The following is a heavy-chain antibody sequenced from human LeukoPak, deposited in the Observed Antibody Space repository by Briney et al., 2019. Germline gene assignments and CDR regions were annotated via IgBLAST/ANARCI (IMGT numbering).Heavy chain of an antibody. J-gene: IGHJ4*02. Sequence: GGSLRLSCAASGFTVSGNYMNWVRQAPGKGLEWVSVVYPDATTNYADSVKGRFTISRDNSKNTLYLQMNSLRAEDTAVYYCARVLRNYYGSGSYDCWGQGTLVTVSS. V-gene: IGHV3-66*01. CDR3: ARVLRNYYGSGSYDC. CDR2: VYPDATT. CDR1: GFTVSGNY. D-gene: IGHD3-10*01.